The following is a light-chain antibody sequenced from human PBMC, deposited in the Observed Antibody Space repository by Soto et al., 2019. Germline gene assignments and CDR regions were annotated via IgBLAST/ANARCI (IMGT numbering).Light chain of an antibody. V-gene: IGKV1-5*03. CDR2: KAS. J-gene: IGKJ1*01. Sequence: DIQMTQSPSTLSASVGDRVTITCRASQSISSWLAWYQQKPGKAPNLLIYKASTLESGVPSRFSGSGSGSEFTLTISSLHPDDSANYFCQQYNSYWTFGQGTKVEIK. CDR1: QSISSW. CDR3: QQYNSYWT.